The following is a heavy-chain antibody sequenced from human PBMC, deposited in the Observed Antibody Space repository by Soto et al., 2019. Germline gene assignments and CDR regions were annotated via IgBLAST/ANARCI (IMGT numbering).Heavy chain of an antibody. CDR2: INPSGGST. D-gene: IGHD3-10*01. J-gene: IGHJ5*02. V-gene: IGHV1-46*01. CDR3: ARDPNYYGSGSYHLGWFDP. Sequence: QVQLVQSGAEVKKPGASVKVSCKASGYTFTSYYMHWLRQAPGQGLEWMGIINPSGGSTSYAQKFQGRVTMTRDTSTSTVYMELSSLRSEDTAVYYCARDPNYYGSGSYHLGWFDPWGQGTLVTVSS. CDR1: GYTFTSYY.